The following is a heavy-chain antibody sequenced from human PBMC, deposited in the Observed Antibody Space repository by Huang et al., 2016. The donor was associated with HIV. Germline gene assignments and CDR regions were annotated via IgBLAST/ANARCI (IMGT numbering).Heavy chain of an antibody. CDR1: GGTFSSYA. J-gene: IGHJ4*02. D-gene: IGHD6-13*01. Sequence: QVQLVQSGAEVKKPGSSVKVSCKASGGTFSSYAISWVRQAPGQGLEWMGGIIPIFGTANYAQKFQGRVTITADESTSTAYMELSSLISEDTAVYYCAMKYSSSWYLANYYFDYWGQGTLVTVSS. V-gene: IGHV1-69*13. CDR2: IIPIFGTA. CDR3: AMKYSSSWYLANYYFDY.